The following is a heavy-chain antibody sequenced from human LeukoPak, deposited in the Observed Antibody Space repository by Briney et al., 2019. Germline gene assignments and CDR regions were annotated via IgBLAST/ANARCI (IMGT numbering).Heavy chain of an antibody. J-gene: IGHJ4*02. CDR1: GFNFNAYT. Sequence: GGSLRLACAPSGFNFNAYTMHWVGQAPGKGLEGVSFIRGAATTNYADSVKGRFTVSSDNSKNSLYLQMNSLRPEDSGLYYCAKERDCHKDGLAHWGRGTLVTVSS. D-gene: IGHD5-24*01. CDR3: AKERDCHKDGLAH. V-gene: IGHV3-43*01. CDR2: IRGAATT.